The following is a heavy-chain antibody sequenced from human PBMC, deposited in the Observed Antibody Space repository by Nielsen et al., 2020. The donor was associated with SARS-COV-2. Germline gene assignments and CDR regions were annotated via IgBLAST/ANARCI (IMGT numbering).Heavy chain of an antibody. CDR2: ISWNSGSI. V-gene: IGHV3-9*01. Sequence: SLKISCAASGFTFDDYAMHWVRQAPGKGLEWVSGISWNSGSIGYADSVKGRFTISRDNAKNSLYLQMNSLRAEDTALYYCAKDLAAVYYYYGMDVWGQGTTVTVSS. CDR1: GFTFDDYA. D-gene: IGHD2-15*01. CDR3: AKDLAAVYYYYGMDV. J-gene: IGHJ6*02.